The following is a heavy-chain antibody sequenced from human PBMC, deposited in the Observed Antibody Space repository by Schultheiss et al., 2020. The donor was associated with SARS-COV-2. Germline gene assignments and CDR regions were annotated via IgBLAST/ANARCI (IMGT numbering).Heavy chain of an antibody. D-gene: IGHD3-16*01. J-gene: IGHJ3*02. CDR1: GFTFSSYA. V-gene: IGHV3-30*07. Sequence: GGSLRLSCAASGFTFSSYAMHWVRQAPGKGLEWVAVIWYDGSNKYYADSVKGRFTISRDNSKNTLYLQMNSLRAEDTAVYYCARATAAWGDDAFDIWGQGTMVTVSS. CDR2: IWYDGSNK. CDR3: ARATAAWGDDAFDI.